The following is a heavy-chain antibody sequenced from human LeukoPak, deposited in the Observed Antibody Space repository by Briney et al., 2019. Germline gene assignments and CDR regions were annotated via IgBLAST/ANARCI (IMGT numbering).Heavy chain of an antibody. J-gene: IGHJ4*02. V-gene: IGHV3-53*01. CDR2: IYSGGST. D-gene: IGHD6-13*01. Sequence: GGSLRLSCAASGFTFSSYWMHWVRQAPGKGLEWVSVIYSGGSTYYADSVKGRFTISRDNSKNTLYLQMNSLRAEDTAVYYCARVGIAAAGTSLYFHYWGQGTLVTVYS. CDR3: ARVGIAAAGTSLYFHY. CDR1: GFTFSSYW.